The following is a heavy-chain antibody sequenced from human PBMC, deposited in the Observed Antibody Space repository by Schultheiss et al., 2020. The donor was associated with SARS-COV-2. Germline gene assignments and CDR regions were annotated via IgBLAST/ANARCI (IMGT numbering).Heavy chain of an antibody. CDR3: ARSSNGTFDH. CDR2: IRSSGRDI. CDR1: GFTFGTYN. J-gene: IGHJ4*02. Sequence: GGSLRLSCAASGFTFGTYNMHWVRQAPGKGLEFVASIRSSGRDIYYADSMQGRFTVSRDNANNSLYLQMHSLRAEDTAVYFCARSSNGTFDHWGQGTLVTVSS. V-gene: IGHV3-21*01. D-gene: IGHD1-26*01.